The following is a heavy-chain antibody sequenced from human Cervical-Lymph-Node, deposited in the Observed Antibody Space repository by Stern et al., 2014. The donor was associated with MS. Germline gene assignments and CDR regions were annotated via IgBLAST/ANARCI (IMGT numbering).Heavy chain of an antibody. CDR1: GGTFSSYA. CDR2: SIPIFGTA. CDR3: AREKRLAYCGGDCPWYFDL. D-gene: IGHD2-21*02. Sequence: QVQLVQSGAEVKKPGSSVKVSCKASGGTFSSYAISWVRQAPGQGLEWMGGSIPIFGTANYAQKFQGRVTITADESTSTAYMELSSLRSEDTAVYYCAREKRLAYCGGDCPWYFDLWGRGTLVTVSS. V-gene: IGHV1-69*01. J-gene: IGHJ2*01.